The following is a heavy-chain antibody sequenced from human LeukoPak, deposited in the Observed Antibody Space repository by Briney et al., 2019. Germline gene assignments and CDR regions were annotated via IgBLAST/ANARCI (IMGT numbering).Heavy chain of an antibody. V-gene: IGHV3-64*01. D-gene: IGHD3-3*01. Sequence: GGSLRLSCAASGFTFSSYAMHWVRQAPGKGLEDVSAISSNGGSTYYANSVKGRFTISRDNSKNTLYLQMGSLRAEDMAVYYCASSLGGVIDYWGQGTLVTVSS. CDR1: GFTFSSYA. J-gene: IGHJ4*02. CDR3: ASSLGGVIDY. CDR2: ISSNGGST.